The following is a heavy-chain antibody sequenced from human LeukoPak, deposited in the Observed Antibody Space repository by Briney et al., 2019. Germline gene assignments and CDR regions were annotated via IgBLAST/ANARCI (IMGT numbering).Heavy chain of an antibody. D-gene: IGHD5-18*01. CDR3: AKALYTYGYMRFDF. CDR1: GFTFVSYA. CDR2: NGGGDTT. Sequence: GGSLRLSCAASGFTFVSYAMTWVRQAPGKGLGWVSANGGGDTTYYADSVKGRFTISRDKSKNTMYLQMNSLRAEDTALYYCAKALYTYGYMRFDFWGQGTLVTVSS. V-gene: IGHV3-23*01. J-gene: IGHJ4*02.